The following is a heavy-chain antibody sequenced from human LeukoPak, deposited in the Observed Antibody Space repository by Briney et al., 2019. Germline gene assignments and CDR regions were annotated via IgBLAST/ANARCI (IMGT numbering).Heavy chain of an antibody. D-gene: IGHD2-2*03. J-gene: IGHJ6*02. V-gene: IGHV1-18*01. CDR1: GYTFTSYG. Sequence: ASVKVSCKASGYTFTSYGISWVRQAPGQGLEWMGWISAYNGNTNYAQKLQRRVTMTTDTSTSTAYMELRSLRSDDTAVYYCARVDIVVVPAAKGPYYYYGMDVWGQGTTVTVSS. CDR2: ISAYNGNT. CDR3: ARVDIVVVPAAKGPYYYYGMDV.